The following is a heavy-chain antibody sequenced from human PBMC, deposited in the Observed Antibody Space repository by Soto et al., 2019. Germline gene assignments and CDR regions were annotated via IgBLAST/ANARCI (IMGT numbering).Heavy chain of an antibody. CDR3: ARDYSSVWYFDY. D-gene: IGHD6-25*01. V-gene: IGHV3-48*01. Sequence: EVQLVESGGGLVQPGGSLRLSCAASGFTFSSYSVNWVRQAPGKGLEWVSDISSSSTTMYYADSAKGRFTISRDNAKNSLYLQMNSLRAEDTAVYYCARDYSSVWYFDYWGQGTLVTVSS. J-gene: IGHJ4*02. CDR2: ISSSSTTM. CDR1: GFTFSSYS.